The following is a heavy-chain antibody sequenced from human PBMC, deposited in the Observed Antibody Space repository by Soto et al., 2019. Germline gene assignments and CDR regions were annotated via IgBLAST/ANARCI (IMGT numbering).Heavy chain of an antibody. V-gene: IGHV1-2*02. CDR1: GGTFSRYA. Sequence: SVKVACKASGGTFSRYAMSWVRRDSGEGLEWMGGIIPNSGSTKYAQKFQGRVTMTRDTSITTAYMELSMLSADDTAGYYCARCDGCSSTSGPSGIDIWAQPTMVTVSS. J-gene: IGHJ6*02. CDR3: ARCDGCSSTSGPSGIDI. CDR2: IIPNSGST. D-gene: IGHD2-2*01.